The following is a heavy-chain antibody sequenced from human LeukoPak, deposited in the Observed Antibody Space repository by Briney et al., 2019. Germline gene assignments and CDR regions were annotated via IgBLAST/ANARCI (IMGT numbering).Heavy chain of an antibody. CDR2: IYSSGTT. CDR3: ARIRRITIFGVVPGFDP. Sequence: PSETLSLTCTVSGGSISSHYWSWIRQPAGKGLEWIGRIYSSGTTNNNPSLKSRVTMSIDTSKNQFSLKLSSVTAADTAVYYCARIRRITIFGVVPGFDPWGQGTLVTVSS. V-gene: IGHV4-4*07. D-gene: IGHD3-3*01. CDR1: GGSISSHY. J-gene: IGHJ5*02.